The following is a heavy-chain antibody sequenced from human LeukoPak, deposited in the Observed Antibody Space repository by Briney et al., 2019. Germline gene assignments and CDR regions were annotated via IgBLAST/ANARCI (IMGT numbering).Heavy chain of an antibody. CDR2: IYYSGST. V-gene: IGHV4-39*07. J-gene: IGHJ4*02. CDR3: ARDRSYSSSWYAWDY. Sequence: SETLSLTCTVSGGSISSSSYYWGWIRQPPGKGLEWIGSIYYSGSTYYNPSLKSRVTISVDTSKNQFSLKLSSVTAADTAVYYCARDRSYSSSWYAWDYWGQGTLVTVSS. CDR1: GGSISSSSYY. D-gene: IGHD6-13*01.